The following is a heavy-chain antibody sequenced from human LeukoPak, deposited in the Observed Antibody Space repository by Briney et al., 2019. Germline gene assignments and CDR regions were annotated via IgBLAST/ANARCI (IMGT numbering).Heavy chain of an antibody. CDR2: IWYDGSNK. CDR1: GFTFSNYG. J-gene: IGHJ3*02. CDR3: ARDFSGSMDFDI. D-gene: IGHD2-2*01. Sequence: GGSLRLPCAASGFTFSNYGMHWVRQAPGKGLEWVAVIWYDGSNKYYADSVKGRFTISRDNSKNTLYPQMNSLRAEDTAVYYCARDFSGSMDFDIWGQGTMVTVSS. V-gene: IGHV3-33*01.